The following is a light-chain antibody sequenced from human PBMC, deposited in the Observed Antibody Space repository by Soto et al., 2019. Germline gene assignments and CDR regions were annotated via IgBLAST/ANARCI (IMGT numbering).Light chain of an antibody. CDR3: QQYNSYSQRS. Sequence: DIQMTQSPSTLSASVGDRVTITCRASQSISSWLAWYQQKPGKAPKLLIYDASSLESGVPSRFSGSGSGTEFALTIISLQPDDFATYYCQQYNSYSQRSFGQGTKVEIK. V-gene: IGKV1-5*01. J-gene: IGKJ1*01. CDR1: QSISSW. CDR2: DAS.